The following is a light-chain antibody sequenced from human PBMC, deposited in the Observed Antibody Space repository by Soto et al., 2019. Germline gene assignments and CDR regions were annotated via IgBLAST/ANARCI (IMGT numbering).Light chain of an antibody. J-gene: IGLJ2*01. CDR1: RSNIGAGYD. CDR3: HSYDVSLRGPV. V-gene: IGLV1-40*01. Sequence: QAVVTQPPSLSGAPGQRVTISCTGSRSNIGAGYDVHWYQHLPGTAPKVLILDNSNRPSGVPDRFSGSKSGTSASLAITGXXXXXXXXXXCHSYDVSLRGPVFGGGTKLTVL. CDR2: DNS.